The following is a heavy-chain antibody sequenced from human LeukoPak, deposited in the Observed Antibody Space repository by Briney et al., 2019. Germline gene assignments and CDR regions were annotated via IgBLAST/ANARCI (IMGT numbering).Heavy chain of an antibody. CDR2: IYYSGST. Sequence: PSETLSLTCTVSGDSISSYYWSWIRQPPGKGLEWIGYIYYSGSTNYNPSLKSRVTISVDTSKNQFSLKLSSVTAADTAVYYCGRVTAHYDFWSGYYPRYMDVWGKGTTVTVSS. V-gene: IGHV4-59*01. CDR3: GRVTAHYDFWSGYYPRYMDV. J-gene: IGHJ6*03. D-gene: IGHD3-3*01. CDR1: GDSISSYY.